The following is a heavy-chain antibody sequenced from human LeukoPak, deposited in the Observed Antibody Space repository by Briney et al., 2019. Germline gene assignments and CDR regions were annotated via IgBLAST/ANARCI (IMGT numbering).Heavy chain of an antibody. J-gene: IGHJ5*02. CDR3: ARDDYGDYVGWFDP. CDR1: GYTFTSYD. D-gene: IGHD4-17*01. CDR2: ISAYNGNT. Sequence: ASVKVSCKASGYTFTSYDINWVRQAPGQGLEWMGWISAYNGNTNYAQKLQGRVTMTTDTSTSTAYMELRSLRSDDTAVYYCARDDYGDYVGWFDPWGQGTLVTVSS. V-gene: IGHV1-18*01.